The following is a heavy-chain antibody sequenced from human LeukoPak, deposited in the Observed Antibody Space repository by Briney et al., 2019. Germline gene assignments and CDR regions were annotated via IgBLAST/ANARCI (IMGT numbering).Heavy chain of an antibody. V-gene: IGHV3-23*01. CDR2: ISGSGDRT. CDR1: GFTFSDYV. CDR3: ARGVAAAGTTLDY. J-gene: IGHJ4*02. Sequence: GGSLRLSCAASGFTFSDYVLSWLRQAPGQGLEWVSAISGSGDRTYYADSVKGHFTISRDNSKNTLYLQMNSLRDEDTAVYYCARGVAAAGTTLDYWGQGTLVTVSS. D-gene: IGHD6-13*01.